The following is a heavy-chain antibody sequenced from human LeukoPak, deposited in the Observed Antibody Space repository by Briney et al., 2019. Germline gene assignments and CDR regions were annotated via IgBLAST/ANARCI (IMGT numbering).Heavy chain of an antibody. V-gene: IGHV1-18*01. J-gene: IGHJ4*02. D-gene: IGHD4/OR15-4a*01. CDR2: ISAYNGNT. Sequence: ASVTVSFMASGYTFTNYGISWVRQAPGQGLEWMGWISAYNGNTNYAQKLQGRVTMTTDTSTSTAYMELRSLRSDDTAVYYCARVGAGRGDYWGEGTLVTVSS. CDR1: GYTFTNYG. CDR3: ARVGAGRGDY.